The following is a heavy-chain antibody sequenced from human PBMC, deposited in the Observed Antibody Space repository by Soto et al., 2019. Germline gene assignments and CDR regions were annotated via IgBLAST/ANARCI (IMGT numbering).Heavy chain of an antibody. Sequence: QVQLQESGPGLVKPSETLSLTCTVSGGSISSYYWSWIRQPPGKGLEWIGYIYYSGSTNYNPSLKSRVTISVDTSKNQFSLKLSSVTAADTAVYYCARGVIRALIDYWGQGTLVTVSS. V-gene: IGHV4-59*01. CDR2: IYYSGST. J-gene: IGHJ4*02. D-gene: IGHD3-16*02. CDR3: ARGVIRALIDY. CDR1: GGSISSYY.